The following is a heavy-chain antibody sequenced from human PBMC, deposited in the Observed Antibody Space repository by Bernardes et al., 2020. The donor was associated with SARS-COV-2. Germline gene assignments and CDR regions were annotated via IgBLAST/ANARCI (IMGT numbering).Heavy chain of an antibody. D-gene: IGHD3-3*01. CDR1: GFTVSNNY. V-gene: IGHV3-53*01. J-gene: IGHJ4*02. Sequence: GGSLRLSCAASGFTVSNNYMTWVRQAPGKGLEWVSLIYSGGTTYYADSVRGRFTISRDNSKNTVYLQMNGLRVEDTAVYYCTKDYAILQRRPMGSTQFDNWGQGILVTVSS. CDR3: TKDYAILQRRPMGSTQFDN. CDR2: IYSGGTT.